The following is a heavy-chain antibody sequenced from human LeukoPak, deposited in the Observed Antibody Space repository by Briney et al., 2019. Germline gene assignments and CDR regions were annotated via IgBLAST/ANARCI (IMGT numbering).Heavy chain of an antibody. CDR1: GFTFSYYT. CDR2: ISYDGSNK. CDR3: ARVLNYYDSSGYYFSY. V-gene: IGHV3-30-3*01. D-gene: IGHD3-22*01. J-gene: IGHJ4*02. Sequence: AGSLRLSCAASGFTFSYYTMHWVRQAPGKGLELVAVISYDGSNKYYADSVKGRFTISRDNSKNTLYLQMNSLRAEDTAVYYCARVLNYYDSSGYYFSYWGQGTLVTVSS.